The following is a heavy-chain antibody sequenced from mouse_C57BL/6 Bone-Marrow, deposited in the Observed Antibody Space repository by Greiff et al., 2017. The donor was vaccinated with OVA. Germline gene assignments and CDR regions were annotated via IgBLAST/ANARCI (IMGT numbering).Heavy chain of an antibody. CDR1: GFTFSDYY. J-gene: IGHJ4*01. Sequence: EVQRVESEGGLVQPGSSMKLSCTASGFTFSDYYMAWVRQVPEKGLEWVANINYDGSSTYYLDSLKSRFIISRDNAKNILYLQMSSLKSEDTATYYCARDYYGNAMDYWGQGTSVTVSS. V-gene: IGHV5-16*01. CDR2: INYDGSST. D-gene: IGHD1-1*01. CDR3: ARDYYGNAMDY.